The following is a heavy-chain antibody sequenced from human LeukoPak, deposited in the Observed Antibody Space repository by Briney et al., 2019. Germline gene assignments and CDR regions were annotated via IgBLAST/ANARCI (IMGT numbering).Heavy chain of an antibody. V-gene: IGHV4-30-4*01. D-gene: IGHD3-10*01. CDR2: IYYSGST. Sequence: SETLSLTRTVSGGSISSGDYYWSWIRQPPGKGLEWIGYIYYSGSTYYNPSLKSRVTISVDTSKNQFSLKLSSVTAADTAVYYCARFGKYYFDYWGQGTLVTVSS. J-gene: IGHJ4*02. CDR1: GGSISSGDYY. CDR3: ARFGKYYFDY.